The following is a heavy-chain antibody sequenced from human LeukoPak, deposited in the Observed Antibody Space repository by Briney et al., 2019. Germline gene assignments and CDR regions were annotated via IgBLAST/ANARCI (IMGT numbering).Heavy chain of an antibody. Sequence: SETLSLTCTVSGGSVSRYYWSWIRQPAGKGLEWIGRIYTSGSTNYNPSLKSRVTISVDTSKNQFSLKLSSVTAADTAVYYCARGGGWAGYCSSTSCYTEPFDYWGQGTLVTVSS. CDR1: GGSVSRYY. V-gene: IGHV4-4*07. CDR3: ARGGGWAGYCSSTSCYTEPFDY. CDR2: IYTSGST. D-gene: IGHD2-2*02. J-gene: IGHJ4*02.